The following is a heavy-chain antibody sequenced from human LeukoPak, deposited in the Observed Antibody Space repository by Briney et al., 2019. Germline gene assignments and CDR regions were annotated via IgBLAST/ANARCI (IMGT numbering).Heavy chain of an antibody. CDR3: ARVIYYGSGSSDAFDI. CDR1: GYTFTTHG. J-gene: IGHJ3*02. D-gene: IGHD3-10*01. V-gene: IGHV1-2*02. CDR2: INPNSGGT. Sequence: ASVKVSCKASGYTFTTHGISWVRQAPGQGLEWMGWINPNSGGTNYAQKFQGRVTMTRDTSISTAYMELSRLRSDDTAVYYCARVIYYGSGSSDAFDIWGQGTMVTVSS.